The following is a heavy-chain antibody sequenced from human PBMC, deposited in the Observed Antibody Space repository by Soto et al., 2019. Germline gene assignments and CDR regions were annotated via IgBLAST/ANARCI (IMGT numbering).Heavy chain of an antibody. CDR2: IYYSGST. Sequence: SETLSLTCTVSGGSISSYYWSWIRQPPGKGLEWIGYIYYSGSTNYNPSLKSRVTISVDTSKNQFSLKLSSVTAADTAVYYCARDFRDGYISYGMDVWGQGTTVTVSS. D-gene: IGHD5-12*01. CDR1: GGSISSYY. V-gene: IGHV4-59*01. CDR3: ARDFRDGYISYGMDV. J-gene: IGHJ6*02.